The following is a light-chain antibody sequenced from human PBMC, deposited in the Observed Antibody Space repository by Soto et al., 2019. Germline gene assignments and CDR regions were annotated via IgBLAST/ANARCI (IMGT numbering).Light chain of an antibody. CDR1: QSVSNNY. V-gene: IGKV3-20*01. CDR3: QQYSSSPRT. CDR2: GAS. Sequence: DIVLTQSPGTLSLSPGERATLSCRASQSVSNNYLAWYQQKPGQAPRLLIYGASSRATGIPDRFSGSGSGTDFTLTISRLEPEDFAVYFCQQYSSSPRTFGQGAKREIK. J-gene: IGKJ2*01.